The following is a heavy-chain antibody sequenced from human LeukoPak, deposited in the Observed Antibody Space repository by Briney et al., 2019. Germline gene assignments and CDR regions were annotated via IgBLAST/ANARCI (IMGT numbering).Heavy chain of an antibody. D-gene: IGHD3-22*01. V-gene: IGHV3-30*02. CDR2: IRYDGSNK. Sequence: GGSLRLSCAASGFTFSSYGMHWVRQAPGKGLEWVAFIRYDGSNKYYADSVKGRFTISRDNSKNTLYLQMNSLRAEDTAVYYCARGTYYDSSGFAFDIWGQGTMVTVSS. CDR1: GFTFSSYG. J-gene: IGHJ3*02. CDR3: ARGTYYDSSGFAFDI.